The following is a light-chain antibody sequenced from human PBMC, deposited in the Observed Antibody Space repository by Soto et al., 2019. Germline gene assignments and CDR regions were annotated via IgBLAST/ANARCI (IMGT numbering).Light chain of an antibody. CDR1: SRDVGGYDF. CDR3: SSYTSINTLV. V-gene: IGLV2-14*01. J-gene: IGLJ2*01. CDR2: DVS. Sequence: QSALTQPASVSGSPGQSITISCTGTSRDVGGYDFVSWYQQYPGKAPKLMIYDVSNRASGVSNRFSGSKSGNAASLTISGLQAEDEADYYCSSYTSINTLVFGGGTKVTVL.